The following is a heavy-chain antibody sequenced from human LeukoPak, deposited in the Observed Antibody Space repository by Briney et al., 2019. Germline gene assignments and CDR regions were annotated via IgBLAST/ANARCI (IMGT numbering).Heavy chain of an antibody. J-gene: IGHJ5*02. Sequence: SETLSLTCAVYGGSFSGYYWSWIRQPPGKGLEWIGEINHSGSTNYNPSLKSRVTISVDTSKNQFSLKLSSVTAADTAVYYCARDPACIVGAPLDWFDPWGQGTLVTVSS. CDR2: INHSGST. D-gene: IGHD1-26*01. CDR3: ARDPACIVGAPLDWFDP. CDR1: GGSFSGYY. V-gene: IGHV4-34*01.